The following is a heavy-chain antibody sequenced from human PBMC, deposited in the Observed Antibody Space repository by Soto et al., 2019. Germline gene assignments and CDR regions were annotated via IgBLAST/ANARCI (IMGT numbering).Heavy chain of an antibody. D-gene: IGHD3-16*01. CDR1: GYSFTSYA. V-gene: IGHV1-3*01. J-gene: IGHJ6*02. CDR3: ARGGLALMDV. CDR2: INAGNGNT. Sequence: QVQLVQSGAEVKKPGASVKVSCKASGYSFTSYAMHWVRQAPGQRLEWRGWINAGNGNTKYSQKFQGRVTITRDTAASTAYMELSSLRSEDTVVYYCARGGLALMDVGGQGTTVTVSS.